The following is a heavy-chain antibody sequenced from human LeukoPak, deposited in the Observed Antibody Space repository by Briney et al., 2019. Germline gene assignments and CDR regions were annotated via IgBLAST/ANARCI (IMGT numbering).Heavy chain of an antibody. D-gene: IGHD6-6*01. CDR3: ARGATGYSSSIWFDP. CDR2: IIPILGIA. CDR1: GGTFSSYA. J-gene: IGHJ5*02. Sequence: ASVKVSCKASGGTFSSYAISWVRQAPGQGLEWMGRIIPILGIANYAQKFQGRVTITADKSTSTAYMELSSLRSEDTAVYYCARGATGYSSSIWFDPWGQGTLVTVSS. V-gene: IGHV1-69*04.